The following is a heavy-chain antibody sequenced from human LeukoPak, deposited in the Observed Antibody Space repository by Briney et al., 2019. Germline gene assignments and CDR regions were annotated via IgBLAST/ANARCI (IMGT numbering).Heavy chain of an antibody. Sequence: QTGGSLRLSCAASGFTFSSYSMNWVRQAPGKGLEWVSYISSSSSTIYYADSVKGRFTISRDNAKNSLYLQMNSLRAEDTAVYYCARDGLMYQLLFFAVLENTDAFDIWGQGTMVTVSS. J-gene: IGHJ3*02. CDR3: ARDGLMYQLLFFAVLENTDAFDI. D-gene: IGHD2-2*01. CDR2: ISSSSSTI. V-gene: IGHV3-48*01. CDR1: GFTFSSYS.